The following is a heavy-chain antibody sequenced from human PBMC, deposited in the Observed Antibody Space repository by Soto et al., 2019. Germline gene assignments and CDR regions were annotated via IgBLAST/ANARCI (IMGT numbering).Heavy chain of an antibody. CDR1: GGTFSSYA. CDR3: ARVSNGDSPLPYYYYYGMDV. CDR2: IIPIFGTA. D-gene: IGHD4-17*01. Sequence: SVKVCCKASGGTFSSYASRWVRQAPGQGLEWMGGIIPIFGTANYAQKFQGRVTITADESTSTAYMELSSLRSEDTAVYYCARVSNGDSPLPYYYYYGMDVWGQGTTVTVSS. V-gene: IGHV1-69*13. J-gene: IGHJ6*02.